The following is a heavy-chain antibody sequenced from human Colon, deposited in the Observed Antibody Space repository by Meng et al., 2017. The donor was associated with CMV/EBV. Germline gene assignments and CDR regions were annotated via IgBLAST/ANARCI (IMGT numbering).Heavy chain of an antibody. CDR3: ARCGMVWLYVDY. CDR1: GYIFSTYA. D-gene: IGHD5-24*01. V-gene: IGHV1-3*01. J-gene: IGHJ4*02. Sequence: QVQFVQSGAEVKKHGASVKVSCKASGYIFSTYAIHWVRQAPGQVLEWLGCINVCNGDTKFSQKVQGRVTLTQDTSASTAYMQLWCLRSEDPAFYYSARCGMVWLYVDYWGQGTLVTVSS. CDR2: INVCNGDT.